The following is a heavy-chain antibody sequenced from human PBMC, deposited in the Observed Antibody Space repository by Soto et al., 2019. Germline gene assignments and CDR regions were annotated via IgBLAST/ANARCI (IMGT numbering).Heavy chain of an antibody. V-gene: IGHV2-70*11. CDR3: ARINTRVRGPHDAFDI. CDR1: GFSLSPSGMC. J-gene: IGHJ3*02. CDR2: IDWDDDK. Sequence: SGPTLVNPTQTLTLTCTFSGFSLSPSGMCVSWIRQPPGKALEWLARIDWDDDKYYSTSLKTRLTISKDTSKNQVVLTMTNMDPVDTATYYCARINTRVRGPHDAFDIWGQRTMVTVSS. D-gene: IGHD3-10*01.